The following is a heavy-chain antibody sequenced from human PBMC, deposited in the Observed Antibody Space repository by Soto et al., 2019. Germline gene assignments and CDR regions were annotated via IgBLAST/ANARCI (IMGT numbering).Heavy chain of an antibody. CDR2: IYYSGST. D-gene: IGHD3-10*01. Sequence: QVQLQESAPGLVKPSETLSLTCTVSGGSISNYYWSWIRQPPGKGLEWIGFIYYSGSTNYNPSLKSRVTISVYTARNQFSLKLNSVTAADTAVYYCARRTNYGTFDIWGQGTMVTVSS. CDR3: ARRTNYGTFDI. V-gene: IGHV4-59*08. CDR1: GGSISNYY. J-gene: IGHJ3*02.